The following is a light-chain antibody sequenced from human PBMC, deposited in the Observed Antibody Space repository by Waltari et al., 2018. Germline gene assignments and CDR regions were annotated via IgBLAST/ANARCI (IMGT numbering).Light chain of an antibody. CDR1: SGDVGGYDL. CDR2: EVT. J-gene: IGLJ2*01. Sequence: QSALTQPPSASGSPGQSVTLPCTGTSGDVGGYDLVSWYQQHPGKAPKLMISEVTKRPSGVPDRFSGSKSGNTASLTVSGLQAEDEADYYCSSYAGSKNLVFGGGTKLTVL. V-gene: IGLV2-8*01. CDR3: SSYAGSKNLV.